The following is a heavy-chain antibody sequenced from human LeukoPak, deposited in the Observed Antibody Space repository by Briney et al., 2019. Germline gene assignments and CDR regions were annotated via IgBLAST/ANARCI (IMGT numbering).Heavy chain of an antibody. CDR1: GVSISSGGYY. D-gene: IGHD6-6*01. CDR2: IYTSGST. V-gene: IGHV4-61*02. J-gene: IGHJ4*02. CDR3: ARDGGYSSSSLGHFDY. Sequence: SQTLSLTCTVSGVSISSGGYYWSWIRQPAGKGLEWIGRIYTSGSTNYNPSLKSRVTISVDTSKNQFSLKLSSVTAADTAVYYCARDGGYSSSSLGHFDYWGQGTLVTVSS.